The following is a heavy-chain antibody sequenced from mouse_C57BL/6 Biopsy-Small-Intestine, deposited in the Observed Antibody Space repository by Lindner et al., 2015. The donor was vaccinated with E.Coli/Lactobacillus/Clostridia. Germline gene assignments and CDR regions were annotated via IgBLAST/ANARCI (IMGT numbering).Heavy chain of an antibody. Sequence: SVKVSCKASGYSFTMYHMHWVRQAPGQGLEWMGILSPRDGSTSYAQRFQGRVVMTRDTSTNTVYMELSSPRSEDTAVFYCATSFELRYFDWSFDYWGQGTLVTVSS. CDR3: ATSFELRYFDWSFDY. J-gene: IGHJ4*01. V-gene: IGHV1S81*02. CDR2: LSPRDGST. D-gene: IGHD2-4*01. CDR1: GYSFTMYH.